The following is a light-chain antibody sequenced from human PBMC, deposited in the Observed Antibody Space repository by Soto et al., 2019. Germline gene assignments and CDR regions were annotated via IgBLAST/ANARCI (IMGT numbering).Light chain of an antibody. CDR1: SSDVGVYTH. Sequence: QSVLTQPASVSGSPGQSITISCTGTSSDVGVYTHVSWYQQHPGKAPKLIIYEVSNRPSGVSNRFSGSKSGNTASLTISGLQAEDEADYYCSSYTSSRTYVFGNGKKVTV. CDR2: EVS. V-gene: IGLV2-14*01. CDR3: SSYTSSRTYV. J-gene: IGLJ1*01.